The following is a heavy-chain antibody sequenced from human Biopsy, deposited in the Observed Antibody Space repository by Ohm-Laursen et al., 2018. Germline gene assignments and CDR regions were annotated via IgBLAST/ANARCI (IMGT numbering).Heavy chain of an antibody. CDR1: GYTFTGYH. Sequence: ASVKASCKASGYTFTGYHVHWVRQAPGQGLEWMGWINAKTGDTNYAQKFQGRVTMTRDTSISTAYIDLSSLRSDDTAVYYCTRGGYYYDSLAYYYWFDPWGQGTLVTVSS. CDR3: TRGGYYYDSLAYYYWFDP. J-gene: IGHJ5*02. CDR2: INAKTGDT. D-gene: IGHD3-22*01. V-gene: IGHV1-2*02.